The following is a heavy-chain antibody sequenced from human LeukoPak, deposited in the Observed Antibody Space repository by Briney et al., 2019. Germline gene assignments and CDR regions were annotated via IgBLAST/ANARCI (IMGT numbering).Heavy chain of an antibody. CDR2: FSGSVDTT. D-gene: IGHD3-10*01. CDR3: AREKGRGVISPYYDY. J-gene: IGHJ4*02. CDR1: GFTFSTYA. V-gene: IGHV3-23*01. Sequence: GGTLRLSCAASGFTFSTYAMNWVRQAPGKGLEWVSTFSGSVDTTYYADSVKGRFTISRDNSKNTLSLQMNSLRAEDTAVYYCAREKGRGVISPYYDYWGQGTLVTVSS.